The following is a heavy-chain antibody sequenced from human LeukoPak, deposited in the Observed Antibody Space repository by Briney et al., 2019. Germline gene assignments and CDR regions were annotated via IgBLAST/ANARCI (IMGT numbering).Heavy chain of an antibody. CDR1: GYTFTNYC. J-gene: IGHJ5*01. V-gene: IGHV5-51*01. Sequence: ESLKSSCKASGYTFTNYCIAWVGQMRGQGREWRGIIDPGDAHTRYSPSSQGQVTISAYKSSTNAFLQWSRLKASDTAISSCARLHTTLPSSIWGRFDSWGPGTLVTVSS. CDR3: ARLHTTLPSSIWGRFDS. D-gene: IGHD3-16*01. CDR2: IDPGDAHT.